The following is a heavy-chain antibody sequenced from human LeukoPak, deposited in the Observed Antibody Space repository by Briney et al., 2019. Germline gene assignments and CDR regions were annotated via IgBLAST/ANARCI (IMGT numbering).Heavy chain of an antibody. D-gene: IGHD3-3*01. Sequence: SETLSLTCTVSGGSISSYYWSWIRQPAGKGLEWIGRIYTSGGTNHNPSLKSRVTMLVDTSKNQFSLKLSSVTAADTAVYYCAGDDFWSGYYAFFDYWGQGTLVTVSS. J-gene: IGHJ4*02. V-gene: IGHV4-4*07. CDR2: IYTSGGT. CDR3: AGDDFWSGYYAFFDY. CDR1: GGSISSYY.